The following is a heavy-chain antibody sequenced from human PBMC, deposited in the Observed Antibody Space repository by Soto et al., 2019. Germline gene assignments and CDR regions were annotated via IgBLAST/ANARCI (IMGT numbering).Heavy chain of an antibody. CDR2: IIPIFGTA. J-gene: IGHJ3*02. CDR1: GGTFSSYA. CDR3: ARVRGCGGDCYSNDAFDI. Sequence: SVKVSCKASGGTFSSYAISWVRQAPGQGLEWMGGIIPIFGTANYAQKFQGRVTITADESTSTAYMELSSLRSEDTAVYYCARVRGCGGDCYSNDAFDIWGQGTMVTVSS. D-gene: IGHD2-21*02. V-gene: IGHV1-69*13.